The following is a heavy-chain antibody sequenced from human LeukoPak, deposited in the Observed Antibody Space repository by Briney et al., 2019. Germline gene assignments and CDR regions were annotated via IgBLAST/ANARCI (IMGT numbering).Heavy chain of an antibody. D-gene: IGHD6-19*01. CDR1: GYTFTGYY. V-gene: IGHV1-2*02. J-gene: IGHJ5*02. CDR3: AILAVAGTRQHP. CDR2: INPNSGGT. Sequence: ASVKVSCKASGYTFTGYYMHWVRRAPGQGLEWMGWINPNSGGTNYAQKFQGRVTMTRDTSISTAYMELSRLRYDDTAVYYCAILAVAGTRQHPWGQGTLVTVSS.